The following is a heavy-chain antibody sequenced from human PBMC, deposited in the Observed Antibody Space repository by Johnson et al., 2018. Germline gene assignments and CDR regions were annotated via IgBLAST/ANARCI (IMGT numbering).Heavy chain of an antibody. CDR2: IYYSGST. Sequence: QVQLQESGPGLVKPSQTLSLTCTVSGGSISSGDYFWSWIRQPPGKGLEWIGYIYYSGSTYYNPSLKRRVTISVDTARNQFSLKVSSGTAAAPAVYYCAREGIIGTTYMDVGGKGATVTVSS. CDR1: GGSISSGDYF. D-gene: IGHD1-7*01. CDR3: AREGIIGTTYMDV. J-gene: IGHJ6*03. V-gene: IGHV4-30-4*01.